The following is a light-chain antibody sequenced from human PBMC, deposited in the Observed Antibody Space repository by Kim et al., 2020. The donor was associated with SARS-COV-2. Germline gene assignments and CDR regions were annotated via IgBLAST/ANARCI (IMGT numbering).Light chain of an antibody. V-gene: IGKV4-1*01. CDR3: QQYYSSPLT. CDR2: WTS. J-gene: IGKJ4*01. Sequence: ATINCKSSQSVLYSSNNKNYLAWYQQKPGQPPKLLIYWTSTRESGVPDRFSGSGSGTDFTLTISSLQAEDVAVYYCQQYYSSPLTFGGGTKVDIK. CDR1: QSVLYSSNNKNY.